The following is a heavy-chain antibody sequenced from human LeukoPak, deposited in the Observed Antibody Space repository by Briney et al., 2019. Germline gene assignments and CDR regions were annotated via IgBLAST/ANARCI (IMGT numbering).Heavy chain of an antibody. V-gene: IGHV4-59*01. J-gene: IGHJ6*02. Sequence: SETLSLTCAVYGGSFSGYYWSWIRQPPGKGLEWIGYIYYSGSTNYNPSLKSRVTISVDTSKNQFSLKLSSVTAADTAVYYCAGVIPLIGRFLTTSMDVWGQGTTVTVSS. CDR3: AGVIPLIGRFLTTSMDV. CDR2: IYYSGST. CDR1: GGSFSGYY. D-gene: IGHD3-3*01.